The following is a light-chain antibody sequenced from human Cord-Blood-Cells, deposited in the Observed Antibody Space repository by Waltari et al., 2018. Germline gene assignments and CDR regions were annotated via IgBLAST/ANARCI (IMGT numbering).Light chain of an antibody. CDR3: QQYYSTPPT. CDR2: WAS. V-gene: IGKV4-1*01. Sequence: DIVMTQSPDSLAVSLGERATIHCKPSQSVLYSSNNKNYLAWYQQKPGQPPKLLIYWASTRESGVPDRFSGSGSGTDFTLTISSLQAEDVAVYYCQQYYSTPPTFGQGTKLEIK. J-gene: IGKJ2*01. CDR1: QSVLYSSNNKNY.